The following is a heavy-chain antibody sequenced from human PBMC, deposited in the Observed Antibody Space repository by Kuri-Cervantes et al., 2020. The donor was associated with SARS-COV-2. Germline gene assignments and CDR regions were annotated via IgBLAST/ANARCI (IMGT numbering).Heavy chain of an antibody. CDR3: ARDSHYYGSGSYYNKIDN. V-gene: IGHV3-30*03. J-gene: IGHJ4*02. Sequence: GESLKISCAASGFTFSSYGMHWVRQAPGKGLEWVAVISYDGSNKYYADSVKGRFTISRDNSKNTLFLQMNSLRAEDTAVYYCARDSHYYGSGSYYNKIDNWGQGTLVTVSS. D-gene: IGHD3-10*01. CDR2: ISYDGSNK. CDR1: GFTFSSYG.